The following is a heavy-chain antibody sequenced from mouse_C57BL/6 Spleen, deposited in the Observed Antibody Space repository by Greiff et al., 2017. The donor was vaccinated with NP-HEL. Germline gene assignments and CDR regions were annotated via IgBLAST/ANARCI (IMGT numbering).Heavy chain of an antibody. CDR1: GYTFTDYY. CDR2: IFPGSGST. Sequence: VQLKESGPELVKPGASVKISCKASGYTFTDYYINWVKQRPGQGLEWIGWIFPGSGSTYYNEKFKGKATLTVDKSSSTAYMLLSSLTSEDSAVYFCARFYYSNFYFDYWGQGTTLTVSS. J-gene: IGHJ2*01. V-gene: IGHV1-75*01. D-gene: IGHD2-5*01. CDR3: ARFYYSNFYFDY.